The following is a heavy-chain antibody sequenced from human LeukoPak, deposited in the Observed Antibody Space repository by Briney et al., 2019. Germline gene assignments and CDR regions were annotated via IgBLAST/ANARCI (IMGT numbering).Heavy chain of an antibody. CDR2: ISSSSSYI. V-gene: IGHV3-21*01. J-gene: IGHJ6*03. Sequence: GGSLRLSCAASGLTVSSNCMSWVRQAPGKGLEWVSSISSSSSYIYYADSVKGRFTISRDNAKKSLYLQMNSLRAEDTGVYYCARSEMGYYYYYMDVWGKGTTVTVSS. D-gene: IGHD2-8*01. CDR3: ARSEMGYYYYYMDV. CDR1: GLTVSSNC.